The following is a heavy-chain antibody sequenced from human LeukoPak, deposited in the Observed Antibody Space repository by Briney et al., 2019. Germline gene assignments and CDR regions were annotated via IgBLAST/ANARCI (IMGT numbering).Heavy chain of an antibody. CDR1: GFTFSSYS. CDR3: AKDGTGGLEY. J-gene: IGHJ4*02. Sequence: SGGSVSLSCAASGFTFSSYSMSWVRQAPGKGLEWVSAIGCSGGVTYYADSVKGRFTISRDNSKNTLYLQMNSLRAEDTAVYHCAKDGTGGLEYWGQGTLVTVSS. V-gene: IGHV3-23*01. CDR2: IGCSGGVT. D-gene: IGHD3-10*01.